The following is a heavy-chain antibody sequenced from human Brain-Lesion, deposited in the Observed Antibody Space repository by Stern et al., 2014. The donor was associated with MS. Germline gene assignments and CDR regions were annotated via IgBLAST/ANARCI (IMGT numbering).Heavy chain of an antibody. CDR1: GGSINTNNYY. V-gene: IGHV4-39*01. CDR2: IYSSGST. J-gene: IGHJ4*02. D-gene: IGHD4-17*01. CDR3: ARTGDDFGDYSLSY. Sequence: QLVQSGPGLVKPSETLSLTCTVSGGSINTNNYYWGWIRQPPGKGLEWIGNIYSSGSTFYSPSLKSRVTMSVDAPKTQFSLNLSSVTAADTAVYYCARTGDDFGDYSLSYWGQGTLVTVSS.